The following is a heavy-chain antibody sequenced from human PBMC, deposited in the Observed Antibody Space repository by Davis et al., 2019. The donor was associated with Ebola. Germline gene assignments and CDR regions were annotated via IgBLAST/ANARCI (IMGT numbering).Heavy chain of an antibody. CDR2: ISVSGVTT. J-gene: IGHJ4*02. D-gene: IGHD5-24*01. Sequence: GGSLRLSCAASGFTFNTYAMNWVRQPPGKGLERVATISVSGVTTYYADSVKGRFAISRDNSENILYLQVHSLRVEDTAVYYCSRDGRGWLPEYWGQGTLVTVSA. CDR1: GFTFNTYA. CDR3: SRDGRGWLPEY. V-gene: IGHV3-23*01.